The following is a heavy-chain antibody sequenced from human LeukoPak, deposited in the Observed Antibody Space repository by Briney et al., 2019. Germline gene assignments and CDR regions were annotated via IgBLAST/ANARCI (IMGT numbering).Heavy chain of an antibody. CDR2: ISSSSVYI. V-gene: IGHV3-21*04. J-gene: IGHJ3*02. CDR1: GFTFSTYT. CDR3: AKDASGGSRHDAFDI. D-gene: IGHD2-15*01. Sequence: PGGSLRLSCAASGFTFSTYTMNWVRQAPGKGLEWVSSISSSSVYIYYADSVKGRFTLSRDNAKNSLYLQMNSLRAEDMALYYCAKDASGGSRHDAFDIWGQGTMVTVSS.